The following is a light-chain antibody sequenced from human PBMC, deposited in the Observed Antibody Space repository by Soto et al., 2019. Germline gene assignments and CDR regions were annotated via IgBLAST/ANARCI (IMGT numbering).Light chain of an antibody. V-gene: IGKV3-20*01. Sequence: IELTQSPGTLSLSPGERATLACRASQSVSSSYLAWYQQKPGQAPRLLIYDASSRATGIPDRFSGSGYGTDFTLTISRLEPEDLAVYYCQQYGSSPLTFGGGTKVELK. J-gene: IGKJ4*01. CDR3: QQYGSSPLT. CDR1: QSVSSSY. CDR2: DAS.